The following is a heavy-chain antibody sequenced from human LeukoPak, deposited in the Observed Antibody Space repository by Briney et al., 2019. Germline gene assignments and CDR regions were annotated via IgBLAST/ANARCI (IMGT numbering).Heavy chain of an antibody. V-gene: IGHV4-39*07. J-gene: IGHJ5*02. CDR1: GGSISSSSYY. CDR2: IYYSGTT. CDR3: AKGAGGFSYYNWFDP. Sequence: PSETLSLTCTVSGGSISSSSYYWGWIRQPPGKGLEWIGSIYYSGTTHYSPSLESRVTISVDTSKNQFSLKLASVTAAGTAIYYCAKGAGGFSYYNWFDPWGQGTLVTVSS. D-gene: IGHD5-18*01.